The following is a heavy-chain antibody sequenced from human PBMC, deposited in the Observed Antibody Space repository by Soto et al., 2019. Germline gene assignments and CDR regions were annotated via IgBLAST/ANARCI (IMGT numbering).Heavy chain of an antibody. CDR1: GFSLRSSAVG. D-gene: IGHD5-12*01. CDR2: IYWDDDK. J-gene: IGHJ2*01. Sequence: QITLKESGPTLVKPTQTLTLTCTFSGFSLRSSAVGVGWIRQPPGKALEWLALIYWDDDKRYSPSLKSRLTITKDTSKTQVVLTMTNMDPVDTAPYCCARRWGSGNDFNWCFDLWGRGTLVTVSS. CDR3: ARRWGSGNDFNWCFDL. V-gene: IGHV2-5*02.